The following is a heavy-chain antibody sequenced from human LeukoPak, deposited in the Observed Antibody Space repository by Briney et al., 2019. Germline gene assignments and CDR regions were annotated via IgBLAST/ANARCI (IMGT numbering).Heavy chain of an antibody. CDR3: ASGIAATGAYWYFDL. V-gene: IGHV3-30*07. CDR1: GFTFSGYA. CDR2: ISYDRSDK. D-gene: IGHD6-13*01. J-gene: IGHJ2*01. Sequence: PGGSLRLSCAASGFTFSGYAMHWVRQAPGKGLEWVAVISYDRSDKYYADSVKGRFTISRDNAKNSLFLQMNSLRAGDTAVYYCASGIAATGAYWYFDLWGRGTLITISS.